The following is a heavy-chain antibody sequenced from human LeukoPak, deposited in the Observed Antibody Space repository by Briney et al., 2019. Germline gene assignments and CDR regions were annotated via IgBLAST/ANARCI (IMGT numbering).Heavy chain of an antibody. J-gene: IGHJ3*02. CDR3: TSAVWSLSGSYYKRFDI. D-gene: IGHD3-10*01. CDR2: IKSKTDGGTT. V-gene: IGHV3-15*01. Sequence: GGSLRLSCAASGFTFSNAWMRWVRQAPGKGLEWVGRIKSKTDGGTTDYAAPVKGRFTISRDDSKNTLYLQMNSLKTEDTAVYYCTSAVWSLSGSYYKRFDIWGQGTMVTVSS. CDR1: GFTFSNAW.